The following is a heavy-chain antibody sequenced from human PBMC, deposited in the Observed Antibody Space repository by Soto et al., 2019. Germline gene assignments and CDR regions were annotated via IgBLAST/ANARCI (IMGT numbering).Heavy chain of an antibody. J-gene: IGHJ6*02. CDR2: IYYSGST. Sequence: QVQLQESGPGLVKPSETLSLTCTVSGGSISSYYWSWIRQPPGKGLEWIGYIYYSGSTNYNPSLKNRVTISADTSTNQSSLKLSAVTAADTAVYYCARDIMSTSYNYYGMDVWAQGTTVTVSS. CDR3: ARDIMSTSYNYYGMDV. V-gene: IGHV4-59*01. CDR1: GGSISSYY. D-gene: IGHD2-8*01.